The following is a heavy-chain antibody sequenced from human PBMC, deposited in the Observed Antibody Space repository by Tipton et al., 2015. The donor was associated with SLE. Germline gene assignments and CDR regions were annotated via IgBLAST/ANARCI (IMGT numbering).Heavy chain of an antibody. D-gene: IGHD2-21*02. J-gene: IGHJ6*02. CDR1: GGSISSYY. Sequence: TLSLTCTVSGGSISSYYWSWIRQPPGKGLEWIGYIYYSGSTNYNPSLKSRLTISLDTSKNQFSLRLSSVTAADTAVYYCARGMVTWRGAIVGVDVWGQGTTVNVSS. V-gene: IGHV4-59*08. CDR3: ARGMVTWRGAIVGVDV. CDR2: IYYSGST.